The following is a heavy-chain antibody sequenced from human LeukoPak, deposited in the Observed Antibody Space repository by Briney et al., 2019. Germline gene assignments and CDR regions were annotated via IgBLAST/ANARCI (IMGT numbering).Heavy chain of an antibody. D-gene: IGHD3-9*01. V-gene: IGHV1-2*02. CDR2: INPNSGGT. J-gene: IGHJ4*02. Sequence: GASVKVSCKASGYTFTGYYMHWVRQAPGQGLEWMGWINPNSGGTNYAQKFQGRVTMTRDTSISTAYMELSRLRSDDTAVYYCAARNYDILTGPGYWGQGTLVTVSS. CDR1: GYTFTGYY. CDR3: AARNYDILTGPGY.